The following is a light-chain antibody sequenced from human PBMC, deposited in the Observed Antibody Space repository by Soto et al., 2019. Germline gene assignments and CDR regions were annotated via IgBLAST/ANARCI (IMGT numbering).Light chain of an antibody. CDR2: DVT. CDR1: SSDFDGFTK. Sequence: QSALTQPASVSGSPGQSIAISCTGTSSDFDGFTKVSWYQHHPDKAPKLMMYDVTNRPSGVSDRFSGSKSGNTASLTISGLQAEDEADYYCGSFTSSFTYVFGSGTKVTVL. J-gene: IGLJ1*01. CDR3: GSFTSSFTYV. V-gene: IGLV2-14*03.